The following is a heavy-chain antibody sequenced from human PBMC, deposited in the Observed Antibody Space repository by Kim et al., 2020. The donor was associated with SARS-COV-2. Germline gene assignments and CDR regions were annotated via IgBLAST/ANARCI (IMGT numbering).Heavy chain of an antibody. CDR2: IKYDGSEK. CDR3: ARDLGGGYSFGPDY. CDR1: GFTFSDYW. Sequence: GGSLRLSCAASGFTFSDYWMSWVRQAPGKGLEWVASIKYDGSEKYYVDSVKGRFTISRDSAKGSLYLQMNSLGAEDTAVYYCARDLGGGYSFGPDYWGQGTLVTVAS. J-gene: IGHJ4*02. V-gene: IGHV3-7*01. D-gene: IGHD5-18*01.